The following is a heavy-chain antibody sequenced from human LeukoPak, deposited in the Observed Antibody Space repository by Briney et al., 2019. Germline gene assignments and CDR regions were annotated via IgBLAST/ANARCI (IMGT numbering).Heavy chain of an antibody. CDR3: ARRYGSGYDPFETDY. CDR2: IYHSGST. CDR1: GGSISSSNW. V-gene: IGHV4-4*02. J-gene: IGHJ4*02. Sequence: PSETLSLTCAVSGGSISSSNWWSWVRQPPGKGLEWIGEIYHSGSTNYNPSLKSRVTISVDKSKNQFSLKLSSVTAADTAVYYCARRYGSGYDPFETDYWGQGTLVTVSS. D-gene: IGHD5-12*01.